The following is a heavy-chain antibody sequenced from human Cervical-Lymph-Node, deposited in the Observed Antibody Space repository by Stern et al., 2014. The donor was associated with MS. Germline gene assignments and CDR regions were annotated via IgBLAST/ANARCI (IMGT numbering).Heavy chain of an antibody. CDR1: GGSISSYY. V-gene: IGHV4-59*01. CDR3: ARELTYYDSSGYYNDAFDI. CDR2: IYYSGST. D-gene: IGHD3-22*01. J-gene: IGHJ3*02. Sequence: VQLVESGPGLVKPSETLSLTCTVSGGSISSYYWSWIRQPPEKGLEWIGYIYYSGSTNYNPSLKSRVTISVDTSKNQFSLKLSSVTAADTAVYYCARELTYYDSSGYYNDAFDIWGQGTMVTVSS.